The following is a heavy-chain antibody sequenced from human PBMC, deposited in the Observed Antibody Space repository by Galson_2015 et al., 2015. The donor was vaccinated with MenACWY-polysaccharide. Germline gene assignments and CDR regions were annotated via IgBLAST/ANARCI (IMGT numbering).Heavy chain of an antibody. D-gene: IGHD2-2*01. J-gene: IGHJ4*02. Sequence: SLNLSCAALGFTFSPSGLHWAHQARGWGRVWEAFIRFAGGNQCYVDSVRGRFPISRDNSKIARYLQMNSLRAEDTSVYYCVKAMIEFQLLSSLGGYWGQGALVTVSS. CDR3: VKAMIEFQLLSSLGGY. CDR2: IRFAGGNQ. CDR1: GFTFSPSG. V-gene: IGHV3-30*02.